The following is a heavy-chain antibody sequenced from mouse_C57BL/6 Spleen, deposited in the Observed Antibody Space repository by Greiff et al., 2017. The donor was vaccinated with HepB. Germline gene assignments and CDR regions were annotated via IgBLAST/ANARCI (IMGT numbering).Heavy chain of an antibody. CDR1: GFTFSDAW. V-gene: IGHV6-6*01. CDR2: IRNKANNHAT. Sequence: EVKLVESGGGLVQPGGSMKLSRAASGFTFSDAWMDWVRQSPEKGLEWVAEIRNKANNHATYYAESVKGRFTISRDDSKSSVYLQMNSLRAEDTGIYYCTDGFDYWGQGTTLTVSS. D-gene: IGHD2-3*01. CDR3: TDGFDY. J-gene: IGHJ2*01.